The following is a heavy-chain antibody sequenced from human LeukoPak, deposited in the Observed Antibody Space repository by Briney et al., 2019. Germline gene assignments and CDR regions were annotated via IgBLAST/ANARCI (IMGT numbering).Heavy chain of an antibody. CDR1: GFTFSTYA. CDR2: VSSGAGST. V-gene: IGHV3-23*01. CDR3: AKDARGSEGF. Sequence: GGSLRLSCAASGFTFSTYAMSWVRQAPGKGLEWVSAVSSGAGSTYYADSVRGRFTISRDNSKNTLYLQMNSLSADDTAVYYCAKDARGSEGFWGQGTLVTVSS. D-gene: IGHD3-10*01. J-gene: IGHJ4*02.